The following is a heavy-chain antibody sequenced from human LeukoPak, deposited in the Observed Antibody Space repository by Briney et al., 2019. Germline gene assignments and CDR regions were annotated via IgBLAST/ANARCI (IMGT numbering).Heavy chain of an antibody. CDR1: GYTFTGYY. J-gene: IGHJ4*02. V-gene: IGHV1-18*04. Sequence: GASVKVSCKASGYTFTGYYMHWVRQAPGQGLEWMGWISAYNGNTNYAQKLQGRVTMTTDTSTSTAYMELRSLRSDDTAVYYCARVNAPGSPFDYWGQGTLVTVSS. CDR2: ISAYNGNT. CDR3: ARVNAPGSPFDY. D-gene: IGHD1-26*01.